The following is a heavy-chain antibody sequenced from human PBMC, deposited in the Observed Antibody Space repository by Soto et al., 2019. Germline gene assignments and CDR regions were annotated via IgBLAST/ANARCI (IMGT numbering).Heavy chain of an antibody. CDR3: ARTRLQSAFDI. V-gene: IGHV4-28*01. Sequence: PSETLSLTCAVSGYSISSSNWWGWIRQPPGKGLEWIGYIYYSGTTYYNPSLKSRVTMSVDTSKNQFSLKLTSVTAVDTAVYYCARTRLQSAFDIWGQGTMVTVSS. CDR1: GYSISSSNW. D-gene: IGHD2-15*01. J-gene: IGHJ3*02. CDR2: IYYSGTT.